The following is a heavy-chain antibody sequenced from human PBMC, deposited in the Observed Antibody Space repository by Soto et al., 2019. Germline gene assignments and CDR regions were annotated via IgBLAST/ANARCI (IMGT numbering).Heavy chain of an antibody. CDR1: GGTFSSYA. CDR2: IIPIFGTA. V-gene: IGHV1-69*13. D-gene: IGHD2-2*01. Sequence: ASVKVSCKASGGTFSSYAISWVRQAPGQGLEWMGGIIPIFGTANYAQKFQGRVTITADESTSTAYMELSSLRSEDTAVYYCEVGSTTRSSYFDYWGQGTLVTVSS. J-gene: IGHJ4*02. CDR3: EVGSTTRSSYFDY.